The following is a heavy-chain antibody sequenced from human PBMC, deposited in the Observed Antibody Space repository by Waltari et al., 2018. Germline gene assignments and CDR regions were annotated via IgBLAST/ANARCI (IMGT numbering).Heavy chain of an antibody. D-gene: IGHD4-4*01. CDR1: GFTVSSNY. CDR2: IYSGGST. J-gene: IGHJ6*03. Sequence: EVQLVETGGGLIQPGGSLRLSCAASGFTVSSNYMSWVRQAPGKGLEWVSVIYSGGSTYYADSVKGRFTISRDNSKNTLYLQMNSLRAEDTAVYYCARGSRKDYKGYYYYYYMDVWGKGTTVTVSS. V-gene: IGHV3-53*02. CDR3: ARGSRKDYKGYYYYYYMDV.